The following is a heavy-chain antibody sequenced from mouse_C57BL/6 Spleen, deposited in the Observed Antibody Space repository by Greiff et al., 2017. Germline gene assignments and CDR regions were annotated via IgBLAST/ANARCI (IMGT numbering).Heavy chain of an antibody. J-gene: IGHJ4*01. CDR3: ARDYYGSSYDAMDC. V-gene: IGHV1-61*01. Sequence: QVQLQQPGAELVRPGSSVKLSCKASGYTFTSYWMDWVKQRPGQGLDWIGNIYPSDSETHYNQKFKDKATLTVDKSSSTAYMQLSSLTSEDSAVYYCARDYYGSSYDAMDCWGQGSSDTISS. CDR1: GYTFTSYW. CDR2: IYPSDSET. D-gene: IGHD1-1*01.